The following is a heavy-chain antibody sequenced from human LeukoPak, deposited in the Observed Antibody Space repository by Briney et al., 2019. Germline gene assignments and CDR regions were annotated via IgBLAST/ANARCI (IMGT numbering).Heavy chain of an antibody. D-gene: IGHD6-13*01. CDR1: GGTFSSYA. CDR3: ATAAGSNWFDP. Sequence: VASVNVSCKASGGTFSSYAISWVRQAPGQGLEWMGGIIPIFGTANYAQKFQGRVTITADESTSTAYMELSSLRSEDTAVYYCATAAGSNWFDPWGQGTLVTVSS. V-gene: IGHV1-69*01. CDR2: IIPIFGTA. J-gene: IGHJ5*02.